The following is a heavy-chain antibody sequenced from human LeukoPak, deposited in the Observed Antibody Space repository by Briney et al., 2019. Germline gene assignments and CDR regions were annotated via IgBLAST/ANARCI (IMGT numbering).Heavy chain of an antibody. CDR2: IYSSGCT. V-gene: IGHV4-59*01. CDR1: GGSMSKSY. CDR3: ARGRTYLDYFDY. D-gene: IGHD1-14*01. J-gene: IGHJ4*02. Sequence: PSETLSLTCTDSGGSMSKSYWICIRQPPGKGLEWIGYIYSSGCTNYNPSLKSRVTISLDTSRTQTSLELTSATAADTAVYYCARGRTYLDYFDYWGQGTVVTVSS.